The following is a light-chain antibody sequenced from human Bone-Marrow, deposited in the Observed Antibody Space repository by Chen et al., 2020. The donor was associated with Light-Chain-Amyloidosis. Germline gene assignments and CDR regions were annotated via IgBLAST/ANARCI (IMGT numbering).Light chain of an antibody. CDR3: QQYNNWRYT. CDR2: GAS. CDR1: QSVSST. J-gene: IGKJ2*01. V-gene: IGKV3-15*01. Sequence: EIVMMQSPATLSVSPGERATLSCRASQSVSSTLAWYQQKPGQAPRLLIYGASTRATGIPARFSGSGSGTEFTRTISSLQSEDFAGYYCQQYNNWRYTFGQGTKLEIK.